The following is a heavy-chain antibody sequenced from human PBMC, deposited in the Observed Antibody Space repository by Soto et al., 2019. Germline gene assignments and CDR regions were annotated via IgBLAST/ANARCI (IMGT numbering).Heavy chain of an antibody. CDR2: INAGNGNT. Sequence: GASVKVSXKASGYTFTSYAMHWVRQAPGQRLEWMGWINAGNGNTKYSQKFQGRVTITRDTSASTAYMELSSLRSEDTAVYYCARTDSGSYKTPFDYWGQGTLVTVSS. CDR3: ARTDSGSYKTPFDY. D-gene: IGHD3-10*01. V-gene: IGHV1-3*01. J-gene: IGHJ4*02. CDR1: GYTFTSYA.